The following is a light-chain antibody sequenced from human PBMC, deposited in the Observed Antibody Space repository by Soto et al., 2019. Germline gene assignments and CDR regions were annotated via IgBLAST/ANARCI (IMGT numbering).Light chain of an antibody. CDR2: AAS. J-gene: IGKJ1*01. Sequence: IQMTQSPSSLSASVGDRVTITCRASQGIRNHLGWYQQKLGKAPNLLIYAASSLQSGVPSRFSGRGSGKHLNMTISSMQTEDFATYYCQQSYSTPQKFGKGTKVDIK. CDR3: QQSYSTPQK. CDR1: QGIRNH. V-gene: IGKV1-39*01.